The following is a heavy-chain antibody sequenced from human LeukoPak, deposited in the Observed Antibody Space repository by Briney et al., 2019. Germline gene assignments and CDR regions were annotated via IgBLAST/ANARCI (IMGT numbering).Heavy chain of an antibody. D-gene: IGHD1-14*01. CDR2: IKKDGSEE. V-gene: IGHV3-7*01. Sequence: PGGSLRLSCAASGFNLNSYLMSWARQAPGRGLEWVANIKKDGSEENYLDSVKGRFTVSRGNAKNSLYLQMNSLRGEDTAIYYCARSNPNRNALDLWGQGTMVTISS. J-gene: IGHJ3*01. CDR3: ARSNPNRNALDL. CDR1: GFNLNSYL.